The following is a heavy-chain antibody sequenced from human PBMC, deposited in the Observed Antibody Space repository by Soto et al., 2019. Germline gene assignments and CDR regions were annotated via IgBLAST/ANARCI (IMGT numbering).Heavy chain of an antibody. CDR3: SHGYYQYFNS. D-gene: IGHD5-18*01. CDR1: GVTLISVW. CDR2: IRSATDGGTT. Sequence: PGESLKISCAVSGVTLISVWMNWIRQAPGKGPEWVGRIRSATDGGTTDYAAPVKGRFTISRHDSENTLYLQMNSLKSEDTAVYYCSHGYYQYFNSWGQGTLVTVSS. V-gene: IGHV3-15*07. J-gene: IGHJ4*02.